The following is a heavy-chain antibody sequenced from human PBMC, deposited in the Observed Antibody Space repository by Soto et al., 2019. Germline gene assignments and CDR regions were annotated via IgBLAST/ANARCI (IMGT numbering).Heavy chain of an antibody. Sequence: PSETLSLTCTVSGGSISSGGYYWSWIRQHPGRGLEWIGYIYYSGSTYYNPSLESRVTISVDTSKNHFSLKLSSVTAAGTAVYYCVRGIVVVPAAARGRNWFDPWGQGTLVTVSS. D-gene: IGHD2-2*01. CDR3: VRGIVVVPAAARGRNWFDP. J-gene: IGHJ5*02. CDR1: GGSISSGGYY. V-gene: IGHV4-31*03. CDR2: IYYSGST.